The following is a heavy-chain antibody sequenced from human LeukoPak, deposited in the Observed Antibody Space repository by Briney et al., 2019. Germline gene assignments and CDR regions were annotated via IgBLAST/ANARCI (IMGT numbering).Heavy chain of an antibody. Sequence: GASVKVSCKASGYTFSSYGISWVRQAPGQGLEWMGWISAYNGNTNYAQVVQGRVTMTTDTSTSTAYMAVRSLRSDDTAMYYCARDVGDIVTVPAAISVPWGQGTLVTVSS. CDR1: GYTFSSYG. V-gene: IGHV1-18*01. J-gene: IGHJ5*02. D-gene: IGHD2-2*01. CDR3: ARDVGDIVTVPAAISVP. CDR2: ISAYNGNT.